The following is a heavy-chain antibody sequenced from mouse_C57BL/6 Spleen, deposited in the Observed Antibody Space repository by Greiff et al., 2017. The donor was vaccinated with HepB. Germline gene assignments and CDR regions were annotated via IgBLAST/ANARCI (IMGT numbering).Heavy chain of an antibody. CDR2: ISSGSSTI. V-gene: IGHV5-17*01. CDR3: ARDSNYSWFAY. CDR1: GFTFSDYG. J-gene: IGHJ3*01. D-gene: IGHD2-5*01. Sequence: DVKLVESGGGLVKPGGSLKLSCAASGFTFSDYGMHWVRQAPEKGLEWVAYISSGSSTIYYADTVKGRFTISRDNAKNTLLLQMTSLRSEDTAMYYCARDSNYSWFAYWGQGTLVTVSA.